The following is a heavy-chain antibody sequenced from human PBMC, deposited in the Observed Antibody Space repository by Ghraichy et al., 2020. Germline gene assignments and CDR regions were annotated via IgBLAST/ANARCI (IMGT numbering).Heavy chain of an antibody. J-gene: IGHJ5*02. Sequence: SETLSLTCTVSGGSISSGGYYWSWIRQHPGKGLEWIGYIYYSGSTYYNPSLKSRVTISVDTSKNQFSLKLSSVTAADTAVYYCARDRGGSGTNWFDPWGQGTLVTVSS. V-gene: IGHV4-31*03. D-gene: IGHD3-10*01. CDR2: IYYSGST. CDR3: ARDRGGSGTNWFDP. CDR1: GGSISSGGYY.